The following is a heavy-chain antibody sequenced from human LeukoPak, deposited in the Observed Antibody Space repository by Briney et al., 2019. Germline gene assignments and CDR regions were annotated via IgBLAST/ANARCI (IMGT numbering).Heavy chain of an antibody. CDR3: AREYCSSTSCYTVTTSGTFDI. J-gene: IGHJ3*02. D-gene: IGHD2-2*02. Sequence: PSETLSLTCTVSGGSISSGDYYWSWIRQPPGKGLEWIGYIYYSGSTYYNPSLKSRVTISVDTSKNQFSLKLSSVTAADTAVYYCAREYCSSTSCYTVTTSGTFDIRGQGTMVTVSS. V-gene: IGHV4-30-4*08. CDR1: GGSISSGDYY. CDR2: IYYSGST.